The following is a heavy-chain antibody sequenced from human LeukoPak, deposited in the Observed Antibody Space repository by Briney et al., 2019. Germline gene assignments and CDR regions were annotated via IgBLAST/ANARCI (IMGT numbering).Heavy chain of an antibody. J-gene: IGHJ4*02. CDR2: INPSGGST. CDR3: GVMVAGRFDY. V-gene: IGHV1-46*01. CDR1: VYTFTHYY. Sequence: ASVKVSCKASVYTFTHYYMHWVRQAPGQGLEWMGIINPSGGSTSYAQKFEGRVTMTRDTSTSTVYMELSSLRSEDTAVYYCGVMVAGRFDYWGQGTLVTVSS. D-gene: IGHD2-15*01.